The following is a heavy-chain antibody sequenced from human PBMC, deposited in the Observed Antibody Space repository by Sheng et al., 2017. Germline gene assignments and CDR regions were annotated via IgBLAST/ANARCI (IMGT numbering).Heavy chain of an antibody. D-gene: IGHD3-10*01. V-gene: IGHV4-61*02. CDR1: GGSISSGSYY. CDR3: ARGEYYGSGSYFILRY. J-gene: IGHJ4*02. CDR2: IYTSGST. Sequence: QVQLQESGPGLVKPSQTLSLTCTVSGGSISSGSYYWSWIRQPAGKGLEWIGRIYTSGSTNYNPSLKSRVTISVDTSKNQFSLKLSSVTAADTAVYYCARGEYYGSGSYFILRYWGQGTLVTVSS.